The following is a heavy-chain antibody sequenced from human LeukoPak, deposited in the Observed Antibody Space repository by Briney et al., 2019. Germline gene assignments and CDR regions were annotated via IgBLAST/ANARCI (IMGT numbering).Heavy chain of an antibody. Sequence: GGSVRLSCAASGFTFSDYYMSWIRQAPGKGLEWVSYISSSGSTIYYADSVKGRFTISRDNAKNSLYLQMNSLRAEDTAVYYCARAEFYYDSSGYYYFWFDPWGQGTLVTGSS. CDR2: ISSSGSTI. CDR1: GFTFSDYY. D-gene: IGHD3-22*01. J-gene: IGHJ5*02. V-gene: IGHV3-11*01. CDR3: ARAEFYYDSSGYYYFWFDP.